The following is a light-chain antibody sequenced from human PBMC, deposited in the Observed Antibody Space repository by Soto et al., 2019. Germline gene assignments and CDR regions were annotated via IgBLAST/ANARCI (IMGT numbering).Light chain of an antibody. CDR1: QSVSSSY. CDR2: GAS. CDR3: PQYGRSPKLT. Sequence: EIGLTQSPGTLSLSPGERATLSCRASQSVSSSYLAWYQQKPGQAPRLLIYGASSRATGIPDRFSGSGSGTAFTPTISRLEHEDFAVYYCPQYGRSPKLTFGGGTKVEIK. J-gene: IGKJ4*01. V-gene: IGKV3-20*01.